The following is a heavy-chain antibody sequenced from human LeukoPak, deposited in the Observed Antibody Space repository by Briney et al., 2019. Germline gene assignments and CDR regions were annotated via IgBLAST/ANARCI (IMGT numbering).Heavy chain of an antibody. CDR3: ARAAHRRPAEYFQH. J-gene: IGHJ1*01. V-gene: IGHV4-34*01. CDR1: GGSFSGYH. Sequence: PSETLSLTCAVYGGSFSGYHWSWIRQPPGKGPEWIGEINHSGSTNYNPSLKSRVTISVDTSKNQFSLKLSSVTAADTAVYYCARAAHRRPAEYFQHWGQGTLVIVSS. CDR2: INHSGST.